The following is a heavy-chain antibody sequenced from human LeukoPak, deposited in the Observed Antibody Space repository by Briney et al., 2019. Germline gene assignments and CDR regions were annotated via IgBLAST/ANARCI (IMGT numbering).Heavy chain of an antibody. CDR2: IYYSGST. V-gene: IGHV4-39*07. D-gene: IGHD3-3*01. CDR1: GGSISSSSYY. Sequence: SETLSLTCTVSGGSISSSSYYWGWIRQPPGKGLEWIGSIYYSGSTNYNPSLKSRVTISVDTSKNQFSLKLSSVTAADTAVYYCARNVENYYYYYMDVWGKGTTVTVSS. J-gene: IGHJ6*03. CDR3: ARNVENYYYYYMDV.